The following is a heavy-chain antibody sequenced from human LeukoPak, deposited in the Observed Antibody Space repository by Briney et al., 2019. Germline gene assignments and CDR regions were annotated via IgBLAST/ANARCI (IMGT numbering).Heavy chain of an antibody. D-gene: IGHD4/OR15-4a*01. J-gene: IGHJ4*02. CDR3: AREALYGGNRGFDY. CDR1: GLTLSSNW. V-gene: IGHV3-7*05. Sequence: AGGSLRLSCAASGLTLSSNWMGWVRQAPGKGLELVATIKEDGSQKYYVGSVKGRFTISRDNAKYSLYLQMNSLRAEDTAVYYCAREALYGGNRGFDYWGQGILVTVSS. CDR2: IKEDGSQK.